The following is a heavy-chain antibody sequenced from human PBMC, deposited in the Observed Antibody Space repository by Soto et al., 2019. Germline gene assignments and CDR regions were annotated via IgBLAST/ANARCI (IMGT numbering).Heavy chain of an antibody. CDR3: ATRPPDETYYGVFDY. CDR2: IKRDGSEK. Sequence: GGALRLSCTVSALTFSNHWMTWVRQAPGKGLEWVANIKRDGSEKSYVDSVKGRFSVSRDNTKNSLYLQMNNLRAEDTAVYYCATRPPDETYYGVFDYWGRGALVTVSS. CDR1: ALTFSNHW. J-gene: IGHJ4*02. V-gene: IGHV3-7*02. D-gene: IGHD3-10*01.